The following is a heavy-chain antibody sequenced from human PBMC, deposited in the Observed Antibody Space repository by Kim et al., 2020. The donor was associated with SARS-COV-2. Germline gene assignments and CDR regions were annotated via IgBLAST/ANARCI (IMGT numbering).Heavy chain of an antibody. D-gene: IGHD5-12*01. V-gene: IGHV4-34*01. CDR3: AREGKMVATITGFDY. CDR2: INHSGTS. Sequence: SETLSLTCAVYGGSFSGYYWSWIRQAPGTGLEWIGEINHSGTSNYNPSLKSRVTISADTSKNQFSLKLGSVTAADTAIYYCAREGKMVATITGFDYWGQGTPVTVSS. J-gene: IGHJ4*02. CDR1: GGSFSGYY.